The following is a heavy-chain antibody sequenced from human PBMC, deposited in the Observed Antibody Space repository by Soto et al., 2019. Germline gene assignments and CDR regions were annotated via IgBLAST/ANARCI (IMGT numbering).Heavy chain of an antibody. CDR2: ISGGGSYI. Sequence: QLVESGGGLVKPGGSLRLSCSASGFTFSDENMSWVRQVPGKGLEWVSGISGGGSYIFYSDSVQGRFSISRDNAKNSLFLEMNSLRVEYTSVYYCARDSDCHSTSCFFPPHVWGQGTTVTVSS. D-gene: IGHD2-2*01. CDR3: ARDSDCHSTSCFFPPHV. CDR1: GFTFSDEN. V-gene: IGHV3-21*06. J-gene: IGHJ6*02.